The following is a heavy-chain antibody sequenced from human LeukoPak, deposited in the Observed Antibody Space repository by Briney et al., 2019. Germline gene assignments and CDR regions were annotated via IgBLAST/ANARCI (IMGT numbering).Heavy chain of an antibody. V-gene: IGHV3-23*01. CDR2: ISDSGDGT. D-gene: IGHD6-13*01. J-gene: IGHJ4*02. Sequence: PGGSLRLSCAASGFTFRTYAMSWVRQATWKRLEWVSGISDSGDGTYYAESVKGRFTISRDNSKNTVFLQMNSLRADDTAKYYCAKDKAPGSWHTPSDFWGQGTLVTVSS. CDR1: GFTFRTYA. CDR3: AKDKAPGSWHTPSDF.